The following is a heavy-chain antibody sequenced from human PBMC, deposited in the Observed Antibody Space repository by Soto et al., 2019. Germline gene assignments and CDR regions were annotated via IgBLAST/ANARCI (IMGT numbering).Heavy chain of an antibody. V-gene: IGHV3-30-3*01. J-gene: IGHJ4*02. CDR1: GFTFRSYA. CDR3: ERAFGTTYSYGY. Sequence: QVQRVESGGGVVQPGRSLRLSCAASGFTFRSYAMHWVRQAPGKGLEWVSVISEDGSNKYYADSVKGLFTISRDNSKNTLYLQMNRRRAEDTAVYYCERAFGTTYSYGYWGQGTLVTVSS. CDR2: ISEDGSNK. D-gene: IGHD5-18*01.